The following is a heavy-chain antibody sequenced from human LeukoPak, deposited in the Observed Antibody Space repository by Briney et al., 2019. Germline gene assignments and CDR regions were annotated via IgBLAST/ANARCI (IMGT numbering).Heavy chain of an antibody. Sequence: ASVKVSCKASGGTFSSYTISWVRQAPGQGLEWMGRIIPILGIANYAQKFQGRVTITADKSTSTAYMELSSLRSEDTAVYYCAREARPHITIGPAARIAVAGTTFDYWGQGTLVTVSS. CDR1: GGTFSSYT. CDR2: IIPILGIA. J-gene: IGHJ4*02. D-gene: IGHD6-19*01. V-gene: IGHV1-69*02. CDR3: AREARPHITIGPAARIAVAGTTFDY.